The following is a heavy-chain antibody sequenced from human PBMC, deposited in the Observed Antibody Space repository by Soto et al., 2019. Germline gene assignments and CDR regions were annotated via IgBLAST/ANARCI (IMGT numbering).Heavy chain of an antibody. CDR1: GFTFRSYT. CDR3: ARGTQRNALRSFDWHRFDY. V-gene: IGHV3-21*01. D-gene: IGHD3-9*01. Sequence: KPGGSLRLSCAASGFTFRSYTMSWVRQAPGKGLEWVSSISYSSSYINYADSVKGRFTISRDDAKNPLYLQMSSLGAEDTAMYFCARGTQRNALRSFDWHRFDYCGQGTLVTVYS. J-gene: IGHJ4*02. CDR2: ISYSSSYI.